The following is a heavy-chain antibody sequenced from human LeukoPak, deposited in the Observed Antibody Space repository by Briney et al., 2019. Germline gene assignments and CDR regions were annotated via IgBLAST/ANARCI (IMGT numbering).Heavy chain of an antibody. CDR1: GFTFSSYG. V-gene: IGHV3-33*01. Sequence: GSLRLSCAASGFTFSSYGMHWVRQAPGKGLEWVAVIWYDGSNKYYADSVKGRFTISRDNSKNTLYLQMNSLRAEDTAVYYCARDPGAAAVYYFDYWGQGTLVTVSS. CDR3: ARDPGAAAVYYFDY. CDR2: IWYDGSNK. J-gene: IGHJ4*02. D-gene: IGHD6-13*01.